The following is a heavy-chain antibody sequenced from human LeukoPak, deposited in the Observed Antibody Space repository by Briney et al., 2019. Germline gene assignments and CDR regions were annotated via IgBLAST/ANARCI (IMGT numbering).Heavy chain of an antibody. CDR3: ARGRGDYVLRWCDY. CDR1: GGSFSGYY. CDR2: INHSGST. D-gene: IGHD4-17*01. Sequence: SETLSLTCAVYGGSFSGYYWSWIRQPPRKGLEWIGEINHSGSTNYNPSLKSRVTISVDTSKNQFSLKLSSVTAADTAVYYCARGRGDYVLRWCDYWGQGTLVTVSS. V-gene: IGHV4-34*01. J-gene: IGHJ4*02.